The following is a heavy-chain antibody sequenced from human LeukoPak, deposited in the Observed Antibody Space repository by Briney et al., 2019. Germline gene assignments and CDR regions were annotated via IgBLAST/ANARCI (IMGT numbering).Heavy chain of an antibody. CDR2: INPNSGGT. CDR3: ARGDKKRYGSGSDAFDI. D-gene: IGHD3-10*01. J-gene: IGHJ3*02. V-gene: IGHV1-2*02. Sequence: GASVKVSCKASGYTFTGYYMHWVRQAPGQGLEWMGWINPNSGGTNYAQKFQGRVTMTRDTSISTAYMELSRLRSDDTAVYYCARGDKKRYGSGSDAFDIWGQGTMVTVSS. CDR1: GYTFTGYY.